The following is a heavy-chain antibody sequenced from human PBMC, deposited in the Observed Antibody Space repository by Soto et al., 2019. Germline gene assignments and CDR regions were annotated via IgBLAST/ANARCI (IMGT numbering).Heavy chain of an antibody. J-gene: IGHJ4*02. CDR2: IYHSGST. CDR1: GGSISSGGYS. D-gene: IGHD3-9*01. Sequence: PSETLSLTCAVSGGSISSGGYSWSWIRQPPGKGLEWIGYIYHSGSTNYNPSLKSRVTISVDTSKNQFSLKLSSVTAADTAVYYCARRYGYYFDYWGQGTLVTVSS. V-gene: IGHV4-30-2*01. CDR3: ARRYGYYFDY.